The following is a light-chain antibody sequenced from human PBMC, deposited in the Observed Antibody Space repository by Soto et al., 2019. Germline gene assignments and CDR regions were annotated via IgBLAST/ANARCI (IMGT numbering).Light chain of an antibody. V-gene: IGKV3-11*01. J-gene: IGKJ1*01. CDR3: QQRSKWPET. CDR1: QSVYNF. CDR2: DAT. Sequence: EILLTQSPAIVSLSPGERATLSCRASQSVYNFFAWYQQTPGQAPRLLSCDATNRASGVPARFSGSGSGTDFTLTISSLEPADFAVYYCQQRSKWPETFGQGTKV.